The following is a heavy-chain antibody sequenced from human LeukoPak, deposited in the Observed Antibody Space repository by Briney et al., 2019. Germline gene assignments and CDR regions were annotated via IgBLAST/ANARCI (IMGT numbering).Heavy chain of an antibody. CDR1: GFTFNSYS. J-gene: IGHJ5*02. Sequence: GGSLRLSCPAAGFTFNSYSMNWVRQAPGQGLEWVSSITSSNYIYYAGSVEGRFTISRDNAKKSLYLQMNSLRAEDTAVYYCARDRYYDSSGYGWFDPWGQGTLVTVSS. V-gene: IGHV3-21*01. CDR2: ITSSNYI. D-gene: IGHD3-22*01. CDR3: ARDRYYDSSGYGWFDP.